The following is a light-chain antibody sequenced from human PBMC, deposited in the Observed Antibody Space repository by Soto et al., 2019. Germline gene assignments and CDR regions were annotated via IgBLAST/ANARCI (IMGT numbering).Light chain of an antibody. CDR3: QQDCCTPLT. Sequence: EIVLTQSPGTLSLSAVGGATLSCRASESIYNNSVAWYQQKPGQAPRLLIYGASSRATGIPDRFSGSGSGTDFTLAITKVEPEDFAVYYCQQDCCTPLTFGGGTKVEI. CDR2: GAS. V-gene: IGKV3-20*01. J-gene: IGKJ4*01. CDR1: ESIYNNS.